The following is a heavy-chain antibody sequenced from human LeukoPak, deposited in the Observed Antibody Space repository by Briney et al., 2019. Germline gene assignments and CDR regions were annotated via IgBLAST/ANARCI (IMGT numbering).Heavy chain of an antibody. CDR2: IYYSGST. D-gene: IGHD4-23*01. CDR1: GGSIRRSNYH. J-gene: IGHJ4*02. Sequence: KPSETLSLTCTVSGGSIRRSNYHWGWIRQPPGKGLEWIGNIYYSGSTYYNPSLKSRVTISVDTSNNQFSLKLSSVTAADTAVYYCARHDTGNSGLLLYWGRGTLVTVSS. CDR3: ARHDTGNSGLLLY. V-gene: IGHV4-39*01.